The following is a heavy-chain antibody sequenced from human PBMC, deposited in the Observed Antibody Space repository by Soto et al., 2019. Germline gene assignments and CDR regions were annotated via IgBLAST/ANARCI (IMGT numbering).Heavy chain of an antibody. D-gene: IGHD3-9*01. CDR1: GFTFSSYA. CDR2: ISYDGSNK. Sequence: QVQLVESGGGVVQPGRSLRLSCAASGFTFSSYAMHWVRQAPGKGLEWVAVISYDGSNKYYADSVKGRFTISRDNSKNTLYLQMNSLRAEDTAVYYCARDHLDSNYYGMDVWGQGTTVTVSS. CDR3: ARDHLDSNYYGMDV. V-gene: IGHV3-30-3*01. J-gene: IGHJ6*02.